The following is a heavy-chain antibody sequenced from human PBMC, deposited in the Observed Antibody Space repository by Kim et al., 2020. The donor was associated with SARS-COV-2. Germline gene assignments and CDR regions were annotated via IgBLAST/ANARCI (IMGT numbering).Heavy chain of an antibody. V-gene: IGHV3-23*01. D-gene: IGHD2-2*01. CDR2: ISGSGGST. CDR1: GFTFSSYA. Sequence: GGSLRLSCAASGFTFSSYAMSWVRQAPGKGLEWVSAISGSGGSTYYADSVKGRFTISRDNSKNTLYLQMNSLRAEDTAVYYCAKEFSPIVVVPAAMGFLNAFDIWGQGTMVTVSS. CDR3: AKEFSPIVVVPAAMGFLNAFDI. J-gene: IGHJ3*02.